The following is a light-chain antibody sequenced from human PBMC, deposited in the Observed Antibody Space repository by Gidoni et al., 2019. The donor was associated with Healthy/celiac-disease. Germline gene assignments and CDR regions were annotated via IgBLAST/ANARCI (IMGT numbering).Light chain of an antibody. Sequence: DVQMTQSPSSLSASVGDRVTITCRASQSISSYLNWYQQKPGKAPKRLFYAASSLQSGVPSRFGGGGSGMDFPLTISGLQPEDLATYYSQQGYSTRFTFGPGTKVDIK. CDR1: QSISSY. CDR2: AAS. V-gene: IGKV1-39*01. J-gene: IGKJ3*01. CDR3: QQGYSTRFT.